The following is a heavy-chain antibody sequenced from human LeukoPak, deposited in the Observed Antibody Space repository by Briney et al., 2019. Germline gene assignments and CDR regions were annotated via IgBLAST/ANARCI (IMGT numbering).Heavy chain of an antibody. J-gene: IGHJ3*02. Sequence: SETLSLICTVSGGPISSGDYYWSWTRPPPGKGLEWIGYIYYPGSTHYNPSLNDRITISVDTSKNQFSLKLSSVTAAYTAVYYCASSRRYYYDSSGYYACDIWGQGTMVTVSS. D-gene: IGHD3-22*01. CDR1: GGPISSGDYY. CDR2: IYYPGST. CDR3: ASSRRYYYDSSGYYACDI. V-gene: IGHV4-30-4*08.